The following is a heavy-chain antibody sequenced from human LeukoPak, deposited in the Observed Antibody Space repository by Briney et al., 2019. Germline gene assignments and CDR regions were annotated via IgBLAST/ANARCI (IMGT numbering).Heavy chain of an antibody. V-gene: IGHV1-69*13. D-gene: IGHD1-26*01. J-gene: IGHJ4*02. CDR2: IIPIFGTA. Sequence: PGASVKVSCKASGGTFSSYAISWVRQAPGQGLEWMGGIIPIFGTANYAQKFQGRVTITADESTSTVYMELSSLRSEDTAVFYCARDSPISGSYYGGLGYWGQGTLVTVSS. CDR1: GGTFSSYA. CDR3: ARDSPISGSYYGGLGY.